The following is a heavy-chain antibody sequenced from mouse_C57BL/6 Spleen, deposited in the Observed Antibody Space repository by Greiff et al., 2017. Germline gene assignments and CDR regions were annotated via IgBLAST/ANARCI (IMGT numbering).Heavy chain of an antibody. Sequence: VQLQQSGAELVRPGASVKLSCTASGFNIKDYYMHWVKQRPEQGLEWIGRIDPEDGDTEYAPKFQGKATMTADTSSTTAYLQLSSLTSEDTAVYYCTKGRTIDYWGQGTTLTVSS. D-gene: IGHD3-3*01. CDR3: TKGRTIDY. V-gene: IGHV14-1*01. CDR2: IDPEDGDT. J-gene: IGHJ2*01. CDR1: GFNIKDYY.